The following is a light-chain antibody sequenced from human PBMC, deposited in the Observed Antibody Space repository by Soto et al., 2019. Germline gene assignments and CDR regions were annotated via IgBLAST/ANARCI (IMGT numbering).Light chain of an antibody. Sequence: EIVMTQSPATLSVSPGERATLSCRASQSVSSKLVWYQQKPGQAPRLLIYDTSTRATGIPARFSGSGSGTEFTLTISSLQSEDIATYYCQQYDNVFTFGQGTRLEIK. CDR2: DTS. CDR1: QSVSSK. J-gene: IGKJ5*01. V-gene: IGKV3-15*01. CDR3: QQYDNVFT.